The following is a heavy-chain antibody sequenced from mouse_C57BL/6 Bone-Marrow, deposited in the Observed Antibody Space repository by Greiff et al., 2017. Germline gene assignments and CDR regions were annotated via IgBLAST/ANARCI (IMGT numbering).Heavy chain of an antibody. CDR1: GYPFTSYW. V-gene: IGHV1-55*01. J-gene: IGHJ2*01. CDR2: LYPGRGST. Sequence: QVQLQQPGAELVQPGASVKMSCTASGYPFTSYWITWVKQRPGQGLEWIGDLYPGRGSTNYNEKFTSTATLTVATSSSTPYMQLSSLTSEDSAVYYCAIITTVVATDYWGQGTTLTVSS. CDR3: AIITTVVATDY. D-gene: IGHD1-1*01.